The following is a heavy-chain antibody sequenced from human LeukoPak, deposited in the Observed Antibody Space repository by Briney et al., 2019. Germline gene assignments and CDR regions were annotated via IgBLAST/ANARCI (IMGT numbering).Heavy chain of an antibody. Sequence: PGGSLRLSCAATGFTFSSYATSWVRQAPGKGLEWVSAISGSGVGTYYADSVKGRFTMSRDNSKNTLYLQMNSLRAEDTAVYYCAKDWEWELLFDYWGQGTLVTVSS. D-gene: IGHD1-26*01. CDR2: ISGSGVGT. CDR3: AKDWEWELLFDY. J-gene: IGHJ4*02. CDR1: GFTFSSYA. V-gene: IGHV3-23*01.